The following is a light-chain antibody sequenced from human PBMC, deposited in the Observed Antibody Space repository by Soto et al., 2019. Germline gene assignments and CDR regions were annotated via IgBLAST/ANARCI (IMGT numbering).Light chain of an antibody. V-gene: IGKV3-11*01. CDR2: DAS. Sequence: EIVLTQSPATLSLSPGERATLSCWASQSVSSYLAWYQQKPGQAPRLLIYDASNRATGIPARFSGSGSGTDFTLTIISLEPEDFAVYYCQHRSNWPPYTFGQGTKLEIK. CDR3: QHRSNWPPYT. J-gene: IGKJ2*01. CDR1: QSVSSY.